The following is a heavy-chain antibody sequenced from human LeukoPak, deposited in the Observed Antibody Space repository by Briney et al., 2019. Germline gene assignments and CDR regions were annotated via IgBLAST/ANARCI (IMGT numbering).Heavy chain of an antibody. Sequence: GGSLRLSCAASGFTFSSYSMNWARQAPGKGLEWVSSISSSSSYIYYADSVKGRFTISRDNSKNTLYLQMNSLRAEDTAVYYCARDAPAAMRGTLRDYYYGMDVWGQGTTVTVSS. CDR1: GFTFSSYS. J-gene: IGHJ6*02. V-gene: IGHV3-21*01. CDR3: ARDAPAAMRGTLRDYYYGMDV. CDR2: ISSSSSYI. D-gene: IGHD2-2*01.